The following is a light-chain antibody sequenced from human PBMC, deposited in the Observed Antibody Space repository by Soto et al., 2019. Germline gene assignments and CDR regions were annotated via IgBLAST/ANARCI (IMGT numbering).Light chain of an antibody. Sequence: EIVLTQSPGTLSLSPGDRATLSCRASQSVSSSYLAWYQQKPGQAPRLLIYGASSRATGIPDRLSGSGSGTDFTLTISRLEPEDFAVYYCQQYDSSPVTFGQGTKGEIK. V-gene: IGKV3-20*01. CDR1: QSVSSSY. CDR2: GAS. J-gene: IGKJ1*01. CDR3: QQYDSSPVT.